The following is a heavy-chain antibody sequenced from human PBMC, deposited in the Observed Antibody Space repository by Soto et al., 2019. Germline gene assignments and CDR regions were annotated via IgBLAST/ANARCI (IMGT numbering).Heavy chain of an antibody. CDR1: GGSISSSSYY. Sequence: QLQLQESGPGLVKPSETLSLTCTVSGGSISSSSYYWGWIRQPPGKGLEWIGSIYYSGSTYYNPSLKSRVPMSVDTSKNQFSLKLSSVTAADTAVYYCARPTGYCSGGSCYSGIPGVEYYMDVWGKGTTVTVSS. V-gene: IGHV4-39*01. CDR2: IYYSGST. J-gene: IGHJ6*03. CDR3: ARPTGYCSGGSCYSGIPGVEYYMDV. D-gene: IGHD2-15*01.